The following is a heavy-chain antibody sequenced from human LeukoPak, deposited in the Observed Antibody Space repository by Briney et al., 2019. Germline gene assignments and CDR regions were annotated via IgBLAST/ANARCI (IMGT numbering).Heavy chain of an antibody. CDR1: GFTVSSNY. Sequence: PGGSLRLSCAASGFTVSSNYMSWVRQAPGKGLEWVSVISSGGSTYYADSVKGRFTISRDNSKNTLYLQMNSLRAEDTAVYYCAKAGVGYWFDYWGQGTLVTVSS. CDR3: AKAGVGYWFDY. D-gene: IGHD3-22*01. CDR2: ISSGGST. J-gene: IGHJ4*02. V-gene: IGHV3-53*01.